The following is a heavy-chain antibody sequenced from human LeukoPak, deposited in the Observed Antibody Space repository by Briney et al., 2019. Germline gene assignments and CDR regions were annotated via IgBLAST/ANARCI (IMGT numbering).Heavy chain of an antibody. CDR2: ITGSGGDA. CDR3: AKGLKGCSGSSCYYFFDF. Sequence: GGSLRLSCAASGFTFSSYGMNWVRQAPGKGLEWVSSITGSGGDAYYADSVKGRFTISRDNSKNTLDLQMNSLRAEDTAVYYCAKGLKGCSGSSCYYFFDFWGQGALITVSS. V-gene: IGHV3-23*01. CDR1: GFTFSSYG. J-gene: IGHJ4*02. D-gene: IGHD2-15*01.